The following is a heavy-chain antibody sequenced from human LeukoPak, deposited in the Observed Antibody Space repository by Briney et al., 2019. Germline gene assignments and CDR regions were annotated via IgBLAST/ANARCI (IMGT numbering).Heavy chain of an antibody. CDR2: ITSSSNYI. CDR1: GFTFSSYN. D-gene: IGHD3-22*01. Sequence: GGSLRLSCAASGFTFSSYNMNWVRQAPGKGLEWVSSITSSSNYIYYADSVKGRFTISRDNSKNTLYLQMNSLRAEDTAVYYCAKGHYYDSSGPLDYWGQGTLVTVSS. CDR3: AKGHYYDSSGPLDY. J-gene: IGHJ4*02. V-gene: IGHV3-21*01.